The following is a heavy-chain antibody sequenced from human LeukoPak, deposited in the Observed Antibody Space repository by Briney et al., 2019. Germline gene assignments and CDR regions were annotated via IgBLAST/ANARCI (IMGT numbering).Heavy chain of an antibody. V-gene: IGHV1-18*01. CDR1: GYTFTSYG. CDR3: ARSGMVIHSSYYFDY. J-gene: IGHJ4*02. CDR2: ISAYNGNT. D-gene: IGHD5-18*01. Sequence: ASVKVSCEASGYTFTSYGISWVRQAPGQGLEWVGWISAYNGNTNYAQKLQGRVTMTTDTSTSTAYMELRSLRSDDTAVYYCARSGMVIHSSYYFDYWGQGTLVTVSS.